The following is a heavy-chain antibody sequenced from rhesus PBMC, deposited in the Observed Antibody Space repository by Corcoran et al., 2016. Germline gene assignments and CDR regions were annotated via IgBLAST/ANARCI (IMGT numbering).Heavy chain of an antibody. J-gene: IGHJ4*01. CDR1: GYSISSGYY. CDR3: ARNSYDYGSSYHDY. CDR2: IRRCGNK. V-gene: IGHV4S14*01. Sequence: QVQLQESGPGLVKPSETLSLTCAVSGYSISSGYYCGWIRQPPGKGLEWIGHIRRCGNKYFTPSLKRRVPLAVDTSKTQFSLKLSSVTAADTAVYYCARNSYDYGSSYHDYWGQGVLVTVSS. D-gene: IGHD4-29*01.